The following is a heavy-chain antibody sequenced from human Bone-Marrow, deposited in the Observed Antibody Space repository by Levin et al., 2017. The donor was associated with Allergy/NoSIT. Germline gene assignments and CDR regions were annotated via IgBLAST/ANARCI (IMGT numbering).Heavy chain of an antibody. D-gene: IGHD3-22*01. V-gene: IGHV3-48*02. Sequence: LSLTCAASEFTFSSYAMSWVRQAPGKGLEWLSYISGDSRTMYYTDSVKGRFTISRDNAKDSLYLQMNSLRDEDTAMYYCARIVVGSANWFDPWGQGTLVTVSS. CDR1: EFTFSSYA. CDR2: ISGDSRTM. J-gene: IGHJ5*02. CDR3: ARIVVGSANWFDP.